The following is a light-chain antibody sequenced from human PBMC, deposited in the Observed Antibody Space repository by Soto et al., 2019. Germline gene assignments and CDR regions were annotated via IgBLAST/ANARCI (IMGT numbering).Light chain of an antibody. CDR3: SSFVGSNSVV. CDR2: EVT. CDR1: SSDVGGYNF. J-gene: IGLJ2*01. Sequence: QSALTQPPSASGSPGQSVTISCTGTSSDVGGYNFVSWYQQHPDKAPKLIIYEVTKRPSGVPDRFSGSKSGNTASLTVSGLQAEDEADYYCSSFVGSNSVVFGGGTKVTVL. V-gene: IGLV2-8*01.